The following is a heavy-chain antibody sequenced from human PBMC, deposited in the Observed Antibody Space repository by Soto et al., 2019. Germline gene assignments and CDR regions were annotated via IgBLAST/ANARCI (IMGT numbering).Heavy chain of an antibody. V-gene: IGHV1-18*01. CDR2: ISAYNGNT. D-gene: IGHD3-3*01. CDR3: ARGYDFWSGYSIFRAYYYMDV. CDR1: VYTFTSYG. J-gene: IGHJ6*03. Sequence: LVKVSCKASVYTFTSYGISWVRQAHKQGLEWMGWISAYNGNTNYAQKLQGRVTMTTDTSTSTAYMELRSLRSDDTAVYYCARGYDFWSGYSIFRAYYYMDVWGKGTTVTVSS.